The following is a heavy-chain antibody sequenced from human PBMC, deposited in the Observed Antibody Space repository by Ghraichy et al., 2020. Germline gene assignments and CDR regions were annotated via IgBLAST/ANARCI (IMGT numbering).Heavy chain of an antibody. Sequence: SQTLSLTCAVYGGSFSGYYWSWIRQPPGKGLEWIGEINHSGSTNYNPSLKSRVTISVDTSKNQFSLKLSSVTAADTAVYYCARDYVLLWFGGGYYFDYWGQGTLVTVSS. CDR1: GGSFSGYY. J-gene: IGHJ4*02. V-gene: IGHV4-34*01. CDR2: INHSGST. CDR3: ARDYVLLWFGGGYYFDY. D-gene: IGHD3-10*01.